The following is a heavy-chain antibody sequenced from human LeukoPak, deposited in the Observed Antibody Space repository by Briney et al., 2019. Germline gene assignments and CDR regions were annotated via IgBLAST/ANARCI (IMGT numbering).Heavy chain of an antibody. Sequence: PGGSLRLSCAASGFTFSSYAMTWVRQAPGKGLEWVSTICAGGSPHYADSVKGRFTISSDNSKITLYLQMNSLRAEDTAVYYCAKIAYDGSARYFDYWGQGTLVTVSS. CDR1: GFTFSSYA. CDR3: AKIAYDGSARYFDY. D-gene: IGHD3-22*01. V-gene: IGHV3-23*01. CDR2: ICAGGSP. J-gene: IGHJ4*02.